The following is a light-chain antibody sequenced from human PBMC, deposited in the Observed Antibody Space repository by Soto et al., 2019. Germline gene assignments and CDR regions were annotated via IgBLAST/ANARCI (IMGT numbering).Light chain of an antibody. CDR2: GPS. CDR1: QSLTTNF. V-gene: IGKV3-20*01. CDR3: QQYDNSPLT. Sequence: EIVLTQSPAILSLSPGERATLSCRASQSLTTNFLAWYQQKPGQAPRLLIYGPSSRAPGCPGRFSGDGAGTDFTLTISRLEPEDFAVYYCQQYDNSPLTFGGGTKVDIK. J-gene: IGKJ4*01.